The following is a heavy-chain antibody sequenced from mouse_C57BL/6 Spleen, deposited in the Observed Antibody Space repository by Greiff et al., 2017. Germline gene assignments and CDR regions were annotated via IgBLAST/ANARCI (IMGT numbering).Heavy chain of an antibody. CDR2: IIPSSGYT. D-gene: IGHD1-1*01. Sequence: QVHVKQSGAELAKPGASVKLSCKASGYTFTSYWMTWVKQRPGQGLEWIGDIIPSSGYTNYNEKFKDKATLTADKSSSPAYMQLSSLTYEDSAVYYCAIGDYGCGYVYAMDYWGQGTSVTVSS. V-gene: IGHV1-7*01. CDR1: GYTFTSYW. CDR3: AIGDYGCGYVYAMDY. J-gene: IGHJ4*01.